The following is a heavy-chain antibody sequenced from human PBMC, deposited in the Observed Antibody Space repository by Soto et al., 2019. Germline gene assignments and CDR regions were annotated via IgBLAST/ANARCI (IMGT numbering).Heavy chain of an antibody. CDR1: GGTFSSYA. CDR3: ARKTPLGYCSSTSCPYWFDP. D-gene: IGHD2-2*01. J-gene: IGHJ5*02. V-gene: IGHV1-69*13. Sequence: ASVKVSCKASGGTFSSYAISWVRQAPGQGLEWMGGIIPIFGTANYAQKFQGRVTITADESTSTAYMELSSLRSEDTAVYYCARKTPLGYCSSTSCPYWFDPWGQGTLVTVSS. CDR2: IIPIFGTA.